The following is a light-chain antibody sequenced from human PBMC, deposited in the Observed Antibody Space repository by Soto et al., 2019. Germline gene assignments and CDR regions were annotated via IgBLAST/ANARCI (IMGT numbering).Light chain of an antibody. J-gene: IGKJ1*01. Sequence: DIQMTQSPSTLSASVGDRVTITCRASQSISSWLAWYQQKPGKAPKLLIYKASSLESGVPSRFSGSGSGTEFTLTSSSLQPDDFATYYCQQYNSYSRGTFGQGTKVEIK. CDR1: QSISSW. CDR3: QQYNSYSRGT. CDR2: KAS. V-gene: IGKV1-5*03.